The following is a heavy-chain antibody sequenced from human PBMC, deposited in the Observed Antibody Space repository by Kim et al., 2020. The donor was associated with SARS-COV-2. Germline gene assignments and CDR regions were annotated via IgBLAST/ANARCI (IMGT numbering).Heavy chain of an antibody. D-gene: IGHD3-16*01. V-gene: IGHV3-66*02. J-gene: IGHJ6*02. Sequence: GGSLRLSCAASGFTVSSNYMSWVRQAPGKGLEWVSVIYSGGSTYYADSVKGRFTISRDNSKNTLYLQMNSLRAEDTAVYYCARVLVLWGSTGLYYYYGMDVWGQGTTVTVSS. CDR1: GFTVSSNY. CDR2: IYSGGST. CDR3: ARVLVLWGSTGLYYYYGMDV.